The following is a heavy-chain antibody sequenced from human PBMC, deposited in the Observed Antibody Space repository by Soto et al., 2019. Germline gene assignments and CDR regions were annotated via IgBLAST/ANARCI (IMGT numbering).Heavy chain of an antibody. CDR2: IIRIFGTA. V-gene: IGHV1-69*06. Sequence: QVQLVQSGAEVKKPGSSVKVSCKASGGTFSSYAISWVRQAPGQGLEWMGGIIRIFGTANYAQKYQGRVTIPEDKSTSTGYLELSSLRSEDTAVYYCAREENYDFWSGYPPYYYYGMDVWGQGTTVTVSS. CDR3: AREENYDFWSGYPPYYYYGMDV. J-gene: IGHJ6*02. CDR1: GGTFSSYA. D-gene: IGHD3-3*01.